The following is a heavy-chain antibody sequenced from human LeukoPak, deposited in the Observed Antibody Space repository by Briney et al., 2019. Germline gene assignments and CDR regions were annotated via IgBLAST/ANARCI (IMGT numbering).Heavy chain of an antibody. CDR3: AKVLVTAISPFDY. D-gene: IGHD2-21*02. J-gene: IGHJ4*02. V-gene: IGHV3-30*18. CDR1: GFTFSSYG. CDR2: ISYDGSNK. Sequence: PGGSLRLSCAASGFTFSSYGMHWVRQAPGKGLEWVAVISYDGSNKYYADSVKGRFTISRDNSKNTLYLQMNSLRAEDTAVYYCAKVLVTAISPFDYWGQGTLVTVSS.